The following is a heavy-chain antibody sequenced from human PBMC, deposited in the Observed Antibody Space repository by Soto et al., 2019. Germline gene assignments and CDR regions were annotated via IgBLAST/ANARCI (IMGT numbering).Heavy chain of an antibody. D-gene: IGHD4-17*01. CDR1: GGTFSSST. Sequence: QVQLVQSGAVVKKPGSSVKVSCKASGGTFSSSTISWVRQAPGQGLEWMGRIIPLLDIANYAQKFQGRVTITVDKSTSTAYMEMTTLRPEDTAVYYCATGVGYGDYSDWGQGTTVTVSS. CDR2: IIPLLDIA. V-gene: IGHV1-69*02. J-gene: IGHJ6*02. CDR3: ATGVGYGDYSD.